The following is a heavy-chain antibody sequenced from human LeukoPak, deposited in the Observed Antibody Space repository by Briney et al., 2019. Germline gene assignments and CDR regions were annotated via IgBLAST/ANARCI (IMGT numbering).Heavy chain of an antibody. J-gene: IGHJ4*02. D-gene: IGHD3-9*01. CDR1: GFTFSSYG. V-gene: IGHV3-30*02. Sequence: PGGSLRLSCAASGFTFSSYGMHWVRQAPGKGLEWVAFIRYDGSNKYYADSVKGRFTISRDNSKNTLYLQMNSLRAEDTAVYYCAKAGYYDILTGPNVDYWGQGTLVTVSS. CDR2: IRYDGSNK. CDR3: AKAGYYDILTGPNVDY.